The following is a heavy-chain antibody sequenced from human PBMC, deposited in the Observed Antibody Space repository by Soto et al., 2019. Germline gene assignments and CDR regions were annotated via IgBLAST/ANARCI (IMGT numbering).Heavy chain of an antibody. Sequence: EVQLLESGGGLVQPGGSLRLSCAASGFTFSSYAMSWVRQAPGKGLEWVSAISGSGGSTYYADSVKGRFTISRDNSKNTLYLQMNSVRAEDTAVYYCAKGPNYGSGSYSSRHFDYWGQGTLVTVSS. D-gene: IGHD3-10*01. CDR3: AKGPNYGSGSYSSRHFDY. CDR2: ISGSGGST. CDR1: GFTFSSYA. V-gene: IGHV3-23*01. J-gene: IGHJ4*02.